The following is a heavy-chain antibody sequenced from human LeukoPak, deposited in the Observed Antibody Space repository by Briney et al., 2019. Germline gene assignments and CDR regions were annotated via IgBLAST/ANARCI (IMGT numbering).Heavy chain of an antibody. D-gene: IGHD2-2*01. CDR3: ARHNPPPTGFCSGTSCFMSGSQYFYMDV. J-gene: IGHJ6*03. CDR1: GGSISGYF. V-gene: IGHV4-4*09. CDR2: IYSTGTT. Sequence: PSETLSLTCTGSGGSISGYFWSWIRQPPGKGPEGIGYIYSTGTTNYSPSLSSRVTISVDTSKNQLSLNLRFVTATDTAVYHCARHNPPPTGFCSGTSCFMSGSQYFYMDVWGKGTSVTVS.